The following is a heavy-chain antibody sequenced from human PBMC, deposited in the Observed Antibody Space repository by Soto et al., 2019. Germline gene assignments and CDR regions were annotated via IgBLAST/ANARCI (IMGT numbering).Heavy chain of an antibody. D-gene: IGHD6-19*01. J-gene: IGHJ6*02. CDR2: ISSSGSTI. CDR3: ARVIEGGGWYYYYGMDV. CDR1: GFTFSSYE. Sequence: GGSLRLSCAASGFTFSSYEMNWVRQAPGKGLEWVSYISSSGSTIYYADSVKGRFTISRDNAKNSLYLQMNSLRAEDTAVYYCARVIEGGGWYYYYGMDVWGQATTVTVSS. V-gene: IGHV3-48*03.